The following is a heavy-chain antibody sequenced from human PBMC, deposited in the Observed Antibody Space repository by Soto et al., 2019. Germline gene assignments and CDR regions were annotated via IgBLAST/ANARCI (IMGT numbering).Heavy chain of an antibody. V-gene: IGHV5-51*01. J-gene: IGHJ6*02. Sequence: GESLKISCKGSGYSFTSYWIGWVRQMPGKGLEWMGIIYPGDSDTRYSPSFQGQVTISADKSISTAYLQWSSLKASDTAMYYCARRIAVAGIHYYGMDVWGQGTTGTAP. CDR3: ARRIAVAGIHYYGMDV. CDR2: IYPGDSDT. CDR1: GYSFTSYW. D-gene: IGHD6-19*01.